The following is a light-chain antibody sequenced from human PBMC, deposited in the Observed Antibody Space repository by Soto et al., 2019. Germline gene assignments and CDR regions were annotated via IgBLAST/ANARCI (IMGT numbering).Light chain of an antibody. J-gene: IGKJ1*01. CDR1: ETITWG. CDR3: QQYYNYWT. Sequence: DIQMTQSPSSLSASVGDRVTITCRASETITWGLAWYQQKPGKAPKLLIYDASTLESGVPSRVSGSGSATDFTLTISGLQPDALGTYYCQQYYNYWTFGQGTKVEI. CDR2: DAS. V-gene: IGKV1-5*01.